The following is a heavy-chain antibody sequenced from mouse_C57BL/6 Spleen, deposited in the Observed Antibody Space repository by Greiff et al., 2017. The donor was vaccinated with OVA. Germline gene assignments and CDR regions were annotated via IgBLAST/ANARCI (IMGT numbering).Heavy chain of an antibody. J-gene: IGHJ4*01. V-gene: IGHV1-7*01. Sequence: VQLQQSGAELAKPGASVKLSCKASGYTFTSYWMHWVNQRPGKGLEWIGYINPSSGYTKYNQKFKDKATLTADQSSSTAYMQLSRLTYDDSAFCYRALSWSYYAMDYWGQGTSVTVSS. CDR1: GYTFTSYW. CDR2: INPSSGYT. CDR3: ALSWSYYAMDY.